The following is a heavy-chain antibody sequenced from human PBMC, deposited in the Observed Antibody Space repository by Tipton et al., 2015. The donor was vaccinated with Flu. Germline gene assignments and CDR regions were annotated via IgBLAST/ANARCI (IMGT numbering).Heavy chain of an antibody. CDR3: ARGRGYCVTTTCLLPFDF. D-gene: IGHD2/OR15-2a*01. J-gene: IGHJ4*01. V-gene: IGHV3-53*01. CDR1: GFSVTNNY. CDR2: IYSGGNT. Sequence: QLVQSGGGLILRGGSLRLSCAVSGFSVTNNYMTGVGQAPGKGLEWVSVIYSGGNTLYSDSVKGRFTISRDDSKNTLYLQMNSLSGEDTAVYYCARGRGYCVTTTCLLPFDFWGHGTLVTVSS.